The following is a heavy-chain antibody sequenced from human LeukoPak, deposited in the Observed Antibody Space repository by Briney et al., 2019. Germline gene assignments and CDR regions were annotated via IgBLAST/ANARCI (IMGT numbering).Heavy chain of an antibody. CDR3: ARDLSSSSDYYYYYGMDV. J-gene: IGHJ6*02. Sequence: ASVKVSCKASGCTFTSYYMHWVRQAPGQGLEWMGIINPSGGSTSYAQKFQGRVTMTRETSTSTVYMELSSLRSEDTAVYYCARDLSSSSDYYYYYGMDVWGQGTTVTVSS. V-gene: IGHV1-46*01. CDR2: INPSGGST. CDR1: GCTFTSYY. D-gene: IGHD6-6*01.